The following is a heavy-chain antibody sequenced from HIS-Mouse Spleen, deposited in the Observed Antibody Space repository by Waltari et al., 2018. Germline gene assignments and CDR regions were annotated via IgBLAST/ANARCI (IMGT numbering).Heavy chain of an antibody. J-gene: IGHJ3*02. D-gene: IGHD3-10*01. CDR1: GYTFTGYY. V-gene: IGHV1-2*02. Sequence: QVQLVQSGAEVKKPGASVKVSCKASGYTFTGYYMHWVRQAPGQGLEWMGWINPNSGGTNYAQKFQGRVTMTRDTSISTAYMELSRLRSDDTAVYYCARDKGVTMVRGARDAFEIWGQGTMVTVSS. CDR2: INPNSGGT. CDR3: ARDKGVTMVRGARDAFEI.